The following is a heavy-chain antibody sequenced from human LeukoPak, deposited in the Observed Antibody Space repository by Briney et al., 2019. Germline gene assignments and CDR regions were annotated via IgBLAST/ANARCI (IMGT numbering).Heavy chain of an antibody. CDR2: ISSSGSTI. CDR3: ARAKVAAAGISWKVDYYGMDV. J-gene: IGHJ6*02. CDR1: GFTFSDYY. Sequence: GGSLRLSCAASGFTFSDYYMSWIRQAPGKGLEWVSYISSSGSTIYYADSVKGRFTISRDNAKNSLYLQMNSLRAEDTAVYYCARAKVAAAGISWKVDYYGMDVWGQGTTVTVSS. V-gene: IGHV3-11*04. D-gene: IGHD6-13*01.